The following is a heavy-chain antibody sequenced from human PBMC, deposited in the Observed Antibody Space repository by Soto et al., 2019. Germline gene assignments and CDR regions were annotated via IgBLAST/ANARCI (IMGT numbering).Heavy chain of an antibody. J-gene: IGHJ4*02. V-gene: IGHV5-51*01. CDR1: GYRLDAAW. CDR3: ARQIIYICDF. D-gene: IGHD3-10*01. CDR2: IKPGGSDL. Sequence: GESLKISCKGVGYRLDAAWIGWVRQMPGKGLEWMGIIKPGGSDLRYSPSFRGQVTISADAAVNTAYLQWDSLKASDTAMYYCARQIIYICDFWGQGTFVTVCS.